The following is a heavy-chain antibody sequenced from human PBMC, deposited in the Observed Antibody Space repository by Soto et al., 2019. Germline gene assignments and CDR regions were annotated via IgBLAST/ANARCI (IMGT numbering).Heavy chain of an antibody. J-gene: IGHJ5*02. CDR1: GFTFGDYA. CDR3: TRKYIVVVPAFDNWFDP. Sequence: GGSLRLSCTASGFTFGDYAMSWFRQAPGKGLEWVGFIRSKAYGGTTEYAASVKGRFTISRDDSKSIAYLQMNSLKTEDTAVYYCTRKYIVVVPAFDNWFDPWGQGTLVTVSS. CDR2: IRSKAYGGTT. V-gene: IGHV3-49*03. D-gene: IGHD2-2*01.